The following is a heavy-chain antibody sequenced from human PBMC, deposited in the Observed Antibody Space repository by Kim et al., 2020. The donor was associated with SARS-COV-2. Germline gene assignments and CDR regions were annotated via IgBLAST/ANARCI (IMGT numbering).Heavy chain of an antibody. J-gene: IGHJ4*02. CDR3: ARERAINVMALFTDS. CDR2: IYYNGRT. Sequence: SETLSLTCTVSGGSVSSGSFYWGWVRQPPGKGLEWIGYIYYNGRTNYNPSLKSPVTMSLDTSKSQFSLRLTSVTAADTAVYFCARERAINVMALFTDSWGPGMLVTVSS. D-gene: IGHD2-8*01. CDR1: GGSVSSGSFY. V-gene: IGHV4-61*01.